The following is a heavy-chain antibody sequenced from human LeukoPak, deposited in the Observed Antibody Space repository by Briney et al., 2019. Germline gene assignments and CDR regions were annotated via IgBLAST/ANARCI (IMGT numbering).Heavy chain of an antibody. CDR1: EFIFSSYG. D-gene: IGHD3-22*01. J-gene: IGHJ4*02. CDR3: AKAPTKYYYYDSSGYPPAY. Sequence: GGSLRLSCAASEFIFSSYGMHWVRQAPGKGLEWVAFIRYDGSNKYYVDSVKGRFTISRDNSKNTLFLQMNSLRAEDTALYYCAKAPTKYYYYDSSGYPPAYWGQGTLVTVSS. V-gene: IGHV3-30*02. CDR2: IRYDGSNK.